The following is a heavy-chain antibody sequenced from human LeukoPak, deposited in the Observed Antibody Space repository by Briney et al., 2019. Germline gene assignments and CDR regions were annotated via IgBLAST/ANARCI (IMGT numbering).Heavy chain of an antibody. CDR1: GGSFSGYY. J-gene: IGHJ4*02. D-gene: IGHD4-17*01. Sequence: SETLSLTCAVYGGSFSGYYWSWIRQPPGKGLEWIGEINHSGSTNYNPSLKSRVTISVDTSKNQFSLKLSSVTAADTAVYYCAGAVTYYYFDYWGQGTLVTVSS. V-gene: IGHV4-34*01. CDR2: INHSGST. CDR3: AGAVTYYYFDY.